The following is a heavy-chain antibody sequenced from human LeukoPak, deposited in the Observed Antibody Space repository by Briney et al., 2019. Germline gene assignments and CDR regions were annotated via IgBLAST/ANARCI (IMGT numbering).Heavy chain of an antibody. CDR2: INPSGGST. CDR3: VRSEITTAGNDAFDI. J-gene: IGHJ3*02. D-gene: IGHD6-13*01. V-gene: IGHV1-46*01. CDR1: GYTFTSYA. Sequence: GASVKVSCKASGYTFTSYAMHWVRQAPGQGPEWMGMINPSGGSTDYTQNFQGRVTMTRDTSTSTVYMELSSLRSEDTAVYYCVRSEITTAGNDAFDIWGQGTMVTVSS.